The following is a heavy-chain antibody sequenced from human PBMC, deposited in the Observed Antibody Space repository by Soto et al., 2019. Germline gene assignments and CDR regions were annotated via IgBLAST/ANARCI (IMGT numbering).Heavy chain of an antibody. CDR3: AHSIYIAAASSSCFDY. Sequence: QITLKASGPSLVKPTQTLTLTCTFSGFSLSTSGVGVGWIRQPPGKALEWLALIYWDDDKRYSPSLKSRLSITKDTSKNQVVLTMTNMDPVDTAPYYCAHSIYIAAASSSCFDYWGQGTLVTVSS. J-gene: IGHJ4*02. CDR2: IYWDDDK. CDR1: GFSLSTSGVG. D-gene: IGHD6-13*01. V-gene: IGHV2-5*02.